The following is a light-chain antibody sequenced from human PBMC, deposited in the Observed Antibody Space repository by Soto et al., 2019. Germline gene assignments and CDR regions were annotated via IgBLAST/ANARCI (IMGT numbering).Light chain of an antibody. CDR2: GAS. J-gene: IGKJ2*01. CDR1: QSLDSTS. V-gene: IGKV3-20*01. Sequence: EVVLTQSPGTLSLSPGERATLSCRASQSLDSTSLAWYQQKPGQSPRLVIYGASRRATGIPDRFSGSGSGTYFILTISRLEPEDFAVYYCQRAGTSPPYFFGAGTRLDIK. CDR3: QRAGTSPPYF.